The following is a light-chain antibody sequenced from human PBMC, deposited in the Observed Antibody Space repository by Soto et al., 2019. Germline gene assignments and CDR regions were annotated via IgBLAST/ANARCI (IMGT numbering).Light chain of an antibody. CDR1: QGLXSW. CDR3: QHYTSDSRT. J-gene: IGKJ1*01. V-gene: IGKV1-5*03. CDR2: AAS. Sequence: IRLTQSASTLSASVGDRVTISCRASQGLXSWFAWDEQKPGKAPKVLXYAASSLESGFPSRLSGSGSGTEFTRTISSLHPDYCENYYCQHYTSDSRTFGQGTKVDIK.